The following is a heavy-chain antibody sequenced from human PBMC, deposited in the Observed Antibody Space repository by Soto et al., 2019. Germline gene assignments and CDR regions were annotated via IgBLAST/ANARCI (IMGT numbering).Heavy chain of an antibody. J-gene: IGHJ4*02. V-gene: IGHV3-33*01. CDR2: TWHDGSVG. Sequence: QVQLMESGGGVVQPGTSLRLSCVASGFTFTTYGMHWVRQAPGKGMAGLAVTWHDGSVGYYADSVRGRLTISRDNYKNTLYLQINSLSADDTAVYYCARGFGSAVYASHFDYWGQGTPVTVSS. D-gene: IGHD3-16*01. CDR1: GFTFTTYG. CDR3: ARGFGSAVYASHFDY.